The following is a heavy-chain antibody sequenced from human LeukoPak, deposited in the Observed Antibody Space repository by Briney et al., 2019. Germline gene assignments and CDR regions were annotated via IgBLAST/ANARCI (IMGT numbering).Heavy chain of an antibody. CDR2: VSGSGDHI. CDR3: AREPPGSGDAFDI. D-gene: IGHD2-15*01. CDR1: GFTFSTYI. Sequence: PGGSLRLSCAASGFTFSTYIMNWVRQAPGKGLEWVSSVSGSGDHIYYADSLKGRFTISRDNAKNSLYLQMNSPRAEDTAVYYCAREPPGSGDAFDIWGQGTVVTVSS. J-gene: IGHJ3*02. V-gene: IGHV3-21*01.